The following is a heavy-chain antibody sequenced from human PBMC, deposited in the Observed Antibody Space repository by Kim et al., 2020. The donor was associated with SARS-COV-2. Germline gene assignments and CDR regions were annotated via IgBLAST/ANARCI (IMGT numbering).Heavy chain of an antibody. CDR3: VRDSTFGGVIGFDF. CDR2: IKQDGSAE. J-gene: IGHJ4*02. V-gene: IGHV3-7*01. Sequence: GGSLRLSCAASGFTFSSYWMTWVHQAPGKGLEWVANIKQDGSAEYYVDSVKGRFTISRDNAKNSLYLQMNSLRGEDTAVYYCVRDSTFGGVIGFDFWGQGTLVTVSS. D-gene: IGHD3-16*02. CDR1: GFTFSSYW.